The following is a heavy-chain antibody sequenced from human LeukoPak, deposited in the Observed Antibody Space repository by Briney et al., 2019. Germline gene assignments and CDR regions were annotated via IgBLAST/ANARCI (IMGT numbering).Heavy chain of an antibody. CDR2: IYYSGST. CDR1: GDSINNYY. CDR3: ARGSNWLDP. Sequence: PSETLSLICNVPGDSINNYYWSWVRQPPGKGLEWIGYIYYSGSTNYNPTLKSRVTMSKDPSKKQVALKLTSVTAADTAVYYCARGSNWLDPWGQGTLVTVSS. V-gene: IGHV4-59*01. J-gene: IGHJ5*02. D-gene: IGHD6-6*01.